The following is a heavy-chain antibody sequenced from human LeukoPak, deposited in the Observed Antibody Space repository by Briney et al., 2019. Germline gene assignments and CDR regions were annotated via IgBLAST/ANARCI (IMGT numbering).Heavy chain of an antibody. CDR1: GFSFSSYN. CDR3: ARDPYSGAYGNTYYYYMDV. V-gene: IGHV3-21*01. D-gene: IGHD1-26*01. CDR2: ITTSSTYT. J-gene: IGHJ6*03. Sequence: GGSLRLSCEASGFSFSSYNMDWVRQTPGKGLEWISSITTSSTYTFYADSVKGRFTISRDNARNSLYLQMNSLTAEDTAVYYCARDPYSGAYGNTYYYYMDVWGKGTTVSISS.